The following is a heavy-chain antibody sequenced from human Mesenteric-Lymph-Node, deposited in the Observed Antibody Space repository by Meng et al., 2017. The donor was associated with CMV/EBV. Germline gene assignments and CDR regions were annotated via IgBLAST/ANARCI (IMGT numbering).Heavy chain of an antibody. CDR3: ARDRGTAVGEDGMDV. D-gene: IGHD6-19*01. CDR1: GFTLSIYW. J-gene: IGHJ6*02. CDR2: ISSNESST. Sequence: GGSLRLSCAASGFTLSIYWMHWVRQAPGKGLVWVSRISSNESSTTYAASVKGRFTISRDSAKNTLYLQMNSLRADDTAVYYCARDRGTAVGEDGMDVWGQGTTVTVSS. V-gene: IGHV3-74*01.